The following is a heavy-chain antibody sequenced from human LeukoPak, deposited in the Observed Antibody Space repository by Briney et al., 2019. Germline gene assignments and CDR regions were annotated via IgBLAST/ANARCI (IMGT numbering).Heavy chain of an antibody. D-gene: IGHD3-22*01. Sequence: GGSLTLSCAASGFTLSSNYMTWVRQAPGRGLEWVSVIYSGGRTYYADSVKGRFTTARDNSKNTLYLQMNSLRAEDTAVYYCAKVKQVVVIKRGYFDCGGQGTVVTVSA. CDR2: IYSGGRT. CDR1: GFTLSSNY. J-gene: IGHJ4*02. CDR3: AKVKQVVVIKRGYFDC. V-gene: IGHV3-66*01.